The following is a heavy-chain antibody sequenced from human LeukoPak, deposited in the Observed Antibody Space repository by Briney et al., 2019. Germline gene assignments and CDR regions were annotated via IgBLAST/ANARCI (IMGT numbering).Heavy chain of an antibody. CDR3: ARGYCSSTSCYFPLAY. D-gene: IGHD2-2*01. V-gene: IGHV3-11*01. J-gene: IGHJ4*02. CDR2: ISSSGSTI. CDR1: GFTFSDYY. Sequence: PGGSLRLSCAASGFTFSDYYMSWIRQAPGKGLEWVSYISSSGSTIYYADSVKGRFTISRDNAKNSLYLQMNSLRAEDTAVYYCARGYCSSTSCYFPLAYCRQATLVTVSS.